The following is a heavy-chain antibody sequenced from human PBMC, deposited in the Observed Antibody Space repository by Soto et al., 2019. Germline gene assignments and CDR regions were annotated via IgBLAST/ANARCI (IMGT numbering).Heavy chain of an antibody. D-gene: IGHD3-3*01. CDR3: ARETYYDFWSGPYYGMDV. V-gene: IGHV3-30-3*01. J-gene: IGHJ6*04. CDR2: ISYDGSNK. Sequence: GGSLRLSCAASGFTFSSYAMHWVRQAPGKGLEWVAVISYDGSNKYYADSVKGRFTISRDNSKNTLYLQMNSLRAEDTAVYYCARETYYDFWSGPYYGMDVWGKGTTVTVSS. CDR1: GFTFSSYA.